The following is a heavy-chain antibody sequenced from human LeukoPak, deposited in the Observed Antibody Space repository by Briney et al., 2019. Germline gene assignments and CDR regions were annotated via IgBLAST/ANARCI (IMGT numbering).Heavy chain of an antibody. CDR3: AITQDYYGSGSYPRL. Sequence: PGGSLRLSCAASGFTFSSYAMSWVRQAPGKGLEWVSAISGSGGSTYYADSVKGRFTISRDSSKNKLYLQMNSLRAEDTAVYYCAITQDYYGSGSYPRLWGQGTLVTVSS. V-gene: IGHV3-23*01. CDR2: ISGSGGST. J-gene: IGHJ4*02. D-gene: IGHD3-10*01. CDR1: GFTFSSYA.